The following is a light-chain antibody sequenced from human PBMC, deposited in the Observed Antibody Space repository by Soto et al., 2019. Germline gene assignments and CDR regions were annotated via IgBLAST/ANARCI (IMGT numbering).Light chain of an antibody. CDR3: QQYNNWPPIT. Sequence: PWERATLSCRASQIVSDNYLAWYQQKPGQAHRLLIYGASSRATGIPARFSGSGSWTEFTLTISSLQSEDFAVYYGQQYNNWPPITFGQGTQLEIK. J-gene: IGKJ5*01. V-gene: IGKV3D-15*01. CDR1: QIVSDN. CDR2: GAS.